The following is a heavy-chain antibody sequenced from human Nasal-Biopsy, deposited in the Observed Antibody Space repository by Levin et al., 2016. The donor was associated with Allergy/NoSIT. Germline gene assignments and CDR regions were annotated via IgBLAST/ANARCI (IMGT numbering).Heavy chain of an antibody. CDR3: VRSLGGGNSDL. Sequence: GESLKISCAASGFIYSFSDYEFNWVRLSPGKGLEWLSYIRDGGSPTYYAASVKGRFTISRDDSKESLYLQMNSLRADDTGLYFCVRSLGGGNSDLWGRGTLVTVSS. V-gene: IGHV3-48*03. CDR2: IRDGGSPT. D-gene: IGHD4-23*01. CDR1: GFIYSFSDYE. J-gene: IGHJ5*02.